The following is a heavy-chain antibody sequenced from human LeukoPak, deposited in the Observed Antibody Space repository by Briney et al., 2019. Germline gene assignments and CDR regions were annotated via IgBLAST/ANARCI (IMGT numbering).Heavy chain of an antibody. Sequence: GRSLRLSCAASGFTFSSYSMHWVRQAPGKGMEWVAVISYDVSNKYYADSVKSRFTISRDNSKNTLYLQMNRLRVEDTAVYYCANPEFNYYDSSGYTGAFDYWGQGTLVTVSS. CDR2: ISYDVSNK. V-gene: IGHV3-30-3*01. D-gene: IGHD3-22*01. CDR3: ANPEFNYYDSSGYTGAFDY. J-gene: IGHJ4*02. CDR1: GFTFSSYS.